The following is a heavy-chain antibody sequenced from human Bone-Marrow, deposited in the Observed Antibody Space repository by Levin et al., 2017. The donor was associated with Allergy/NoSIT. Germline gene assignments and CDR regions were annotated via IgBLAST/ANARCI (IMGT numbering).Heavy chain of an antibody. D-gene: IGHD3-9*01. CDR3: ARESYDFVTGLNTGAFDI. J-gene: IGHJ3*02. V-gene: IGHV3-30*04. Sequence: PGGSLRLSCTASGFTFGDSPMHWVRQAPGKGLEWVAAISYDGTYDYYAESVKGRFTISRDNSKNTLHLQMNSLRAEDTAVFYCARESYDFVTGLNTGAFDIWGQGTMVTVSS. CDR1: GFTFGDSP. CDR2: ISYDGTYD.